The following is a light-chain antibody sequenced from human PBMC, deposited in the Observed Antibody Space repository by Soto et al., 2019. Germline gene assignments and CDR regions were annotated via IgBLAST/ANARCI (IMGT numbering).Light chain of an antibody. CDR1: QSLGIW. CDR3: QEYNSYSGT. CDR2: DAS. V-gene: IGKV1-5*01. Sequence: DIQMTQSPSTLSASVGDRVTITCRASQSLGIWLAWHQQKPGKAPKLLLYDASTLKSGVPSRFSGSGSGTKFTLTISSLQPDDFATYYCQEYNSYSGTFGQGTKVEVK. J-gene: IGKJ1*01.